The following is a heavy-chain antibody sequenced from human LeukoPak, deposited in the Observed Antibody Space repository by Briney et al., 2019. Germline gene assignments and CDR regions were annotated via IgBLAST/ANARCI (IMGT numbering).Heavy chain of an antibody. Sequence: QTGRSLRLSRAASGFTFSSYAMHWVRQAPGKGLEWVAVISYDGSNKYYADSVKGRFTISRDNSKNTLYLQMNSLRAEDTAVYYCARVILRTFDYWGQGTLVTVSS. D-gene: IGHD1-26*01. CDR3: ARVILRTFDY. CDR2: ISYDGSNK. V-gene: IGHV3-30*01. CDR1: GFTFSSYA. J-gene: IGHJ4*02.